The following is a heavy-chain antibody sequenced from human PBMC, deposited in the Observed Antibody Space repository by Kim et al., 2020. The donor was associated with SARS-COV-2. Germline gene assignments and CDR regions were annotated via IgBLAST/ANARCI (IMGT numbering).Heavy chain of an antibody. J-gene: IGHJ4*02. V-gene: IGHV3-23*01. CDR3: ASGRGVGATTTPFDY. D-gene: IGHD1-26*01. Sequence: GGSLRLSCAASGFTFSNYAMSWVRQAPGKGLEWVSAISGSGGSSYYADSVKGRFTISRDNSKNTLYLQMNSLRAEDTAVYNCASGRGVGATTTPFDYWGQGTLVTVSS. CDR2: ISGSGGSS. CDR1: GFTFSNYA.